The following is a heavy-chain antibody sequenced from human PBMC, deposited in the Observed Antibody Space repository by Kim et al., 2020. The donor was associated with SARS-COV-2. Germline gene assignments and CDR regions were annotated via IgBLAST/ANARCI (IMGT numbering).Heavy chain of an antibody. CDR1: GYTFTGYY. CDR2: INPNSGGT. V-gene: IGHV1-2*02. J-gene: IGHJ4*02. D-gene: IGHD6-6*01. CDR3: ARDPGYSSSSYFDY. Sequence: ASVKVSCKASGYTFTGYYMHWVRQAPGQGLEWMGWINPNSGGTNYAQKFQGRVTMTRDTSISTAYMELSRLRSDDTAVYYCARDPGYSSSSYFDYWGQGTLVTVSS.